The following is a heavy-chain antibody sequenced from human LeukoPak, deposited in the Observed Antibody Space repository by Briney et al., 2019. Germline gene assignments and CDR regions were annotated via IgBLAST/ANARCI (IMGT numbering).Heavy chain of an antibody. J-gene: IGHJ4*02. Sequence: GGSLRLSCAASGFTFSGHSMTWVRQAPGKGLEWVANIKLDGSERFYVDFVKGRFTISRDNADNSMYLQMNSLRAEDTAVYYCGRVIAGAIDYWGQGTLVTVSS. CDR1: GFTFSGHS. CDR3: GRVIAGAIDY. V-gene: IGHV3-7*01. CDR2: IKLDGSER. D-gene: IGHD6-13*01.